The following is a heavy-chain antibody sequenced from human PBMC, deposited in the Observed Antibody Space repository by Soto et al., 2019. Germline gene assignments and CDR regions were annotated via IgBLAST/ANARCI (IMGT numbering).Heavy chain of an antibody. CDR1: GFTFNIYA. CDR3: AKDRYLDHDSRGYLFEK. CDR2: ISRYGDFT. Sequence: EVQLLESGGDLIQPGGSLRLSCAASGFTFNIYAMAWVRQAPGKGLEWVSAISRYGDFTYYADSVEGRFTISRNNSKNTMYLQMNSLRAEDTALYYCAKDRYLDHDSRGYLFEKWGQGTLVTVSS. D-gene: IGHD3-22*01. J-gene: IGHJ4*02. V-gene: IGHV3-23*01.